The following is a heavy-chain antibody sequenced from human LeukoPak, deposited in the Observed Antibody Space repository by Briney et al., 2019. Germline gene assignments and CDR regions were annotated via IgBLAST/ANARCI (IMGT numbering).Heavy chain of an antibody. CDR2: IYYSGST. CDR3: ARDYGDYPTLDY. D-gene: IGHD4-17*01. V-gene: IGHV4-39*07. CDR1: GVSISSSNSY. Sequence: SETLSLTCTVSGVSISSSNSYWGWIRQPPGKGLEWIGSIYYSGSTYYNPSLKSRVTISVDTSKNQFSLKLSSVTAADTAVYYCARDYGDYPTLDYWGQGTLVTVSS. J-gene: IGHJ4*02.